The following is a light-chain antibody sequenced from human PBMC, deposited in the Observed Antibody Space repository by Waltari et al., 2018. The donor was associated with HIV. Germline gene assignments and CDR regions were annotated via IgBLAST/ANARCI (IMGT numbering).Light chain of an antibody. Sequence: MTQSPATLSASLGDRGTLSCWAGQTVNTNFAWYQQRPGQSPILLIFDSSTRATGVPDRFSGSGSGTEFTLTINSLQTDDVGVYDCQQYDDWPWTFGQGTKVEV. J-gene: IGKJ1*01. V-gene: IGKV3-15*01. CDR1: QTVNTN. CDR2: DSS. CDR3: QQYDDWPWT.